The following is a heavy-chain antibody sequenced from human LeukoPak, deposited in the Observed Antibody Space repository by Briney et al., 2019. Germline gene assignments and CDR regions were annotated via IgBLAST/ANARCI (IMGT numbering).Heavy chain of an antibody. D-gene: IGHD6-19*01. Sequence: PSETLSLTCAVSGGSLSPYYWSWIRQSPGKGLEWIGCIHYSGSTIYNPSLKSRVSISVDTSKNQFSLKLSSATAADTAVYYCAGPTSSGWHGDFDYWGQGTLVTVSS. CDR3: AGPTSSGWHGDFDY. CDR2: IHYSGST. J-gene: IGHJ4*02. CDR1: GGSLSPYY. V-gene: IGHV4-59*08.